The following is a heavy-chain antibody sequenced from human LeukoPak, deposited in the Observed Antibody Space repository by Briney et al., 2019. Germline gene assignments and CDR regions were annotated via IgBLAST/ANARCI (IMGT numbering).Heavy chain of an antibody. Sequence: GGSLRLSCAASGFTFNTYIMHWVRQSLGKGLEWVSSIGGSSTYIHYADSLKGRFTISRDNAKNSLYLQVNSLRAEDTGVYYCARGGNSAWLDPPLPPDYWGQGTLVIVSS. CDR2: IGGSSTYI. CDR3: ARGGNSAWLDPPLPPDY. CDR1: GFTFNTYI. D-gene: IGHD6-19*01. J-gene: IGHJ4*02. V-gene: IGHV3-21*01.